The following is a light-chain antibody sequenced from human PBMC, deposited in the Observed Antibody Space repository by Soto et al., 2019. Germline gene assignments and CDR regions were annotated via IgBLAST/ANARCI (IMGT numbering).Light chain of an antibody. CDR3: HHYDHWPLS. Sequence: EIVLTQSPGTVSLSPGERATLSCSSSQSVSSSDLAWYQHKPGQSPKLLIYGTSSRATGVPARFSGSGSGTEFTLTISGLQSEDFAIYYCHHYDHWPLSFGGGTKVDIK. CDR1: QSVSSSD. J-gene: IGKJ4*01. V-gene: IGKV3D-15*01. CDR2: GTS.